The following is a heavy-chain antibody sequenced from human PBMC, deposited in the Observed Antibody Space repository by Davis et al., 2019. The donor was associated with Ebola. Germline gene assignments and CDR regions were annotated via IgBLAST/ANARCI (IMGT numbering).Heavy chain of an antibody. V-gene: IGHV3-11*01. J-gene: IGHJ5*02. CDR2: ISSSGSTI. CDR3: ARDRSDCTNGVCYGDWFDP. D-gene: IGHD2-8*01. CDR1: GFTFSDYY. Sequence: GESLKISCAASGFTFSDYYMSWIRQAPGKGLEWVSYISSSGSTIYYADSVKGRFTISRDNAKNSLYLQMNSLRAEDTAVYYCARDRSDCTNGVCYGDWFDPWGQGTLVTVSS.